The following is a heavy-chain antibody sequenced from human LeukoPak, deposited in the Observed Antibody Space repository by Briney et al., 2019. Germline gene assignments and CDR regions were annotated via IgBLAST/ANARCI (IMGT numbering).Heavy chain of an antibody. CDR2: VYPGDSDT. J-gene: IGHJ4*02. CDR3: ARCRRQEVFDF. V-gene: IGHV5-51*01. Sequence: GESLKISCNISGYSFSNYWIGWVRHMPGKGLEWMGIVYPGDSDTRYSPPFQGQVTISADKSMNTAYLQWDNLKASDTAIYYCARCRRQEVFDFWGQGTLVTVSS. CDR1: GYSFSNYW.